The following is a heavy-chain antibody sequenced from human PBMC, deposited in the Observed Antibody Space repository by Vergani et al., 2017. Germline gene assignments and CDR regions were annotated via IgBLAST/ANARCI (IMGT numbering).Heavy chain of an antibody. V-gene: IGHV3-72*01. D-gene: IGHD2-8*01. CDR1: GFIFSDHY. CDR3: ARGYRTKSICRGKVDS. CDR2: IRNKANDYTT. Sequence: EVQVVESGGGLVQPGGSLRLSCAASGFIFSDHYMDWVRQAPGKGLEWVGRIRNKANDYTTQYAASVKGRFTISRDNSKDTLYLQMNSLRAEDTAVYYCARGYRTKSICRGKVDSWGQGTLVTVSS. J-gene: IGHJ4*02.